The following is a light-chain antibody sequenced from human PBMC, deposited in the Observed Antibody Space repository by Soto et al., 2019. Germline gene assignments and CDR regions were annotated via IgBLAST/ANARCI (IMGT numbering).Light chain of an antibody. CDR1: SSDVGDYNS. Sequence: QSVLTQHRSVSGSPGQSVTVSCIGTSSDVGDYNSVSWYQQHPGKAPKLMIYDVSKRPSGVPDRFSGSKSGNTASLTISGLQAEDEADYYCCSYVGGYSYVFGIGTKVTVL. J-gene: IGLJ1*01. CDR3: CSYVGGYSYV. CDR2: DVS. V-gene: IGLV2-11*01.